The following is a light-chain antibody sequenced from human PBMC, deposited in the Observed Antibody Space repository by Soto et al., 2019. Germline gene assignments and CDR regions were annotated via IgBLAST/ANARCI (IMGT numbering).Light chain of an antibody. CDR3: QSYDSSLSVLYV. CDR2: GNT. V-gene: IGLV1-40*01. J-gene: IGLJ1*01. Sequence: HSVLTKPPSGNGVPGQRVTISCTGSSSNIGAGYEVHWFQQLPGTAPKLLIYGNTNRPSGVPDRFSGSKSDTSASLAITGLQPEDEADYYCQSYDSSLSVLYVFGTGTKVTVL. CDR1: SSNIGAGYE.